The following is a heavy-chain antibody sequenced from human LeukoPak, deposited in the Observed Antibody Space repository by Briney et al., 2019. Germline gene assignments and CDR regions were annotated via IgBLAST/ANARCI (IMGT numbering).Heavy chain of an antibody. CDR3: ARDLSGVTGYTYGRGIDY. D-gene: IGHD5-18*01. Sequence: GGSLRLSCAASGFTFSSYGMHWVRQAPGKGLEWVAVISYDGSNKNYADSFKGRFTISRDNSKNTVYLQMNSLRAEDTAVYYCARDLSGVTGYTYGRGIDYWGQGTLVTVSS. CDR1: GFTFSSYG. V-gene: IGHV3-30*03. J-gene: IGHJ4*02. CDR2: ISYDGSNK.